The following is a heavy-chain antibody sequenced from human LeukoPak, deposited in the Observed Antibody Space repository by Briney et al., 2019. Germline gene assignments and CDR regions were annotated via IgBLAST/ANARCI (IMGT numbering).Heavy chain of an antibody. D-gene: IGHD3-22*01. V-gene: IGHV4-39*07. CDR2: IYYSGST. CDR1: GGSISSSSYY. Sequence: SETLSLTCTVSGGSISSSSYYWGWIRQPPGKGLEWIGSIYYSGSTYYNPSLKSRVTISVDTSKNQFSLKLSSVTAADTAVYYCASVTMIVVVPYWGQGTLVTVSS. CDR3: ASVTMIVVVPY. J-gene: IGHJ4*02.